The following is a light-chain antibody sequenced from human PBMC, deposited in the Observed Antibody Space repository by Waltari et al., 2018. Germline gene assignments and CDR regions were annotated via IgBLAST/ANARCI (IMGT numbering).Light chain of an antibody. V-gene: IGLV2-23*02. Sequence: QSALTQPASVSGAPGQSITISCSAVTGIGGNYDFVSWYQHHPGKVPTLLIYEVIKRPPDISDRFTGSKSGNTASLSIAGLQADDEADYYCCSYVQKDIWLFGRGTKVTVL. J-gene: IGLJ3*02. CDR2: EVI. CDR1: TGIGGNYDF. CDR3: CSYVQKDIWL.